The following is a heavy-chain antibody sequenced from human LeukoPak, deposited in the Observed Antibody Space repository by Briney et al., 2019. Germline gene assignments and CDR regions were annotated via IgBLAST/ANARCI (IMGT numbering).Heavy chain of an antibody. CDR3: ARDVIAAAGHYYYGMDV. J-gene: IGHJ6*02. CDR1: GFTFSSYS. Sequence: GGSLRLSCAASGFTFSSYSMNWVRQAPGKGLEWVSVIYSGGSTYYADSVKGRFTISKDNSKNTLYLQMNSLRAEDTAVYYCARDVIAAAGHYYYGMDVWGQGTTVTVSS. CDR2: IYSGGST. D-gene: IGHD6-13*01. V-gene: IGHV3-66*01.